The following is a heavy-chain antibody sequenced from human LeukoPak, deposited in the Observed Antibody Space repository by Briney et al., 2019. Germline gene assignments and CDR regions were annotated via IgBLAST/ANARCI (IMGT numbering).Heavy chain of an antibody. Sequence: ASVKVSCKASGYTFTSYDINWVRQATGQGLEWMGWMNPNSGNTGYAQKFQGRVTMTRNTSISTAYMELSSLRSEDTAVYYCARAAFWGSNSHYYGMDVWGQGTTVTVSS. CDR1: GYTFTSYD. V-gene: IGHV1-8*01. J-gene: IGHJ6*02. CDR3: ARAAFWGSNSHYYGMDV. D-gene: IGHD7-27*01. CDR2: MNPNSGNT.